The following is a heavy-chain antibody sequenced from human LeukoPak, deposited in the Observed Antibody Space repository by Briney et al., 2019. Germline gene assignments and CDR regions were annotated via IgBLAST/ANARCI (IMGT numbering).Heavy chain of an antibody. Sequence: GGSLRLSCAASGFTFSSYGMSWVRQAPGKGLEWVANIKQDGSEKYYVDSVKGRFTISRDNAKNSLYLQMNSLRAEDTAVYYCARYGMDVWGQGTTVTVSS. CDR1: GFTFSSYG. CDR3: ARYGMDV. CDR2: IKQDGSEK. J-gene: IGHJ6*02. V-gene: IGHV3-7*01.